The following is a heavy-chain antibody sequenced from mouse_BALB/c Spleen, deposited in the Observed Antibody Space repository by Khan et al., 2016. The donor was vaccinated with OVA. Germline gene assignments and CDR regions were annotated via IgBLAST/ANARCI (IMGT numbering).Heavy chain of an antibody. Sequence: VQLKESGPELVKPGASVKMSCKASGYTFTSYVMHWVKQKPGQGLEWIGYISPNNDGSKYNEKFRGKATLTSDKSSSTAYMELSSLTYEDSAVYYCVRSLFYYGSAYEGFAYGGQGTLGTVSA. D-gene: IGHD1-1*01. V-gene: IGHV1S136*01. CDR1: GYTFTSYV. J-gene: IGHJ3*01. CDR2: ISPNNDGS. CDR3: VRSLFYYGSAYEGFAY.